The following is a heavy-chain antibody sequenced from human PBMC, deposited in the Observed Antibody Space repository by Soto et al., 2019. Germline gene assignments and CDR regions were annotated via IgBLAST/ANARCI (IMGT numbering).Heavy chain of an antibody. J-gene: IGHJ6*02. CDR2: ISAYNGNT. CDR1: GYTFTSYG. D-gene: IGHD1-26*01. Sequence: ASVKVSCKASGYTFTSYGISWVRQAPGQGLEWMGWISAYNGNTNYAQKLQGRVTMTTDTSTSTAYMELRSLRSDDTAVYYGAGDDDSGSYAGYYYYGMDVWGQGTTVTVSS. CDR3: AGDDDSGSYAGYYYYGMDV. V-gene: IGHV1-18*01.